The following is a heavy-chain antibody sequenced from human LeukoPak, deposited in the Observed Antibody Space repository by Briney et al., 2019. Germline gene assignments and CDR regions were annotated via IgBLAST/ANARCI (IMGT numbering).Heavy chain of an antibody. CDR2: ISAYNGNT. CDR3: ARDPLPYCSSTSCHGFGLDP. J-gene: IGHJ5*02. D-gene: IGHD2-2*01. CDR1: GYTFTSYG. V-gene: IGHV1-18*01. Sequence: ASVNVSCKASGYTFTSYGISWVRQAPGQGLEWMGWISAYNGNTNYAQKPQGRATMTTDTSTSTVYMEMRSLSSDVQAVYYCARDPLPYCSSTSCHGFGLDPWGQGTLVTVSS.